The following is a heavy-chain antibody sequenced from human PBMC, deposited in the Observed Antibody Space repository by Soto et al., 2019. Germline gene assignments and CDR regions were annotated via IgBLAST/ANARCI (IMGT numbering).Heavy chain of an antibody. D-gene: IGHD3-10*01. CDR2: VYYTGST. CDR1: GASIRSTDYY. Sequence: SETLSLTCTVSGASIRSTDYYWSWIRQAPGKGLEWIGYVYYTGSTYYNPSLMSRLTISVDTSKNQFSLKLTSVTAAETAVYYCVITFRQCAVAPDLFDRWGQGTQVPVSA. CDR3: VITFRQCAVAPDLFDR. J-gene: IGHJ5*01. V-gene: IGHV4-30-4*01.